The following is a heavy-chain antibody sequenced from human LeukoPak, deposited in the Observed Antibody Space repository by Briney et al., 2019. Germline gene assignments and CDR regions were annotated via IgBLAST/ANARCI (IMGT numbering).Heavy chain of an antibody. V-gene: IGHV3-20*04. Sequence: GGSLRLSCAASGFTFDDYGMSWVRQAPGKGLEWVSGINWNGGSTGYADSVKGRFTLSRDNAKNFLYLQMNSLRAEDTALYYCARTHYPPAAISAGFDYWGQGTLVTVSS. CDR1: GFTFDDYG. J-gene: IGHJ4*02. CDR2: INWNGGST. D-gene: IGHD2-2*02. CDR3: ARTHYPPAAISAGFDY.